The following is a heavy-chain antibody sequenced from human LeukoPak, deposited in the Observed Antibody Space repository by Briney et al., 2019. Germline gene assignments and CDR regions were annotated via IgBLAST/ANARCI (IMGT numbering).Heavy chain of an antibody. Sequence: KASETLSLTCTVYGGSFSGYYWSWIRQPPGKGLEWIGEINHRGSTNYNPSFKSRVTISVDTSKNQLSLKLSSVTAADTAVYYCAADSGYLNNWGQGTLVTVSS. V-gene: IGHV4-34*01. D-gene: IGHD3-22*01. CDR2: INHRGST. J-gene: IGHJ4*02. CDR3: AADSGYLNN. CDR1: GGSFSGYY.